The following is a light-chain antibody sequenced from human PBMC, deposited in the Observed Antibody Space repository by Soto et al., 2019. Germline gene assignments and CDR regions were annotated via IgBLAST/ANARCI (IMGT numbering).Light chain of an antibody. V-gene: IGKV1-5*01. CDR2: DAS. CDR3: QFYNNV. CDR1: QSINNW. J-gene: IGKJ3*01. Sequence: DIQMTQSPSTLSASVGDRVTITCRARQSINNWLAWYQQKAGKAPKLLIYDASTLKSGVPSRFSGSGSGTEFPLTITNLQPDDAAIYYCQFYNNVFGPGTKVDIK.